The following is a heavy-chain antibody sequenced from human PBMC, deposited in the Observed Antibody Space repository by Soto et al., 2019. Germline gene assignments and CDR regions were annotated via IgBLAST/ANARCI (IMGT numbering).Heavy chain of an antibody. Sequence: QVQLVGSGGGVVHPGRSLSLSCAGSGFIFSNYGMHWVRQAPGKGLEWVAFISYDGGETFYADSVKGRFTISRDNSKSTVLLHMNSLKKADTAVYYSAITSVAEASFDYWGQGPLVNVSS. CDR3: AITSVAEASFDY. CDR2: ISYDGGET. D-gene: IGHD2-21*01. CDR1: GFIFSNYG. V-gene: IGHV3-30*03. J-gene: IGHJ4*02.